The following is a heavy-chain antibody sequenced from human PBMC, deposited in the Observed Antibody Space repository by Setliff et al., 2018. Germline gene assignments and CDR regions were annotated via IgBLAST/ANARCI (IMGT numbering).Heavy chain of an antibody. CDR3: AREGGYSYAERYFDY. CDR1: GYTLTNYY. CDR2: INPSGGLT. V-gene: IGHV1-46*01. D-gene: IGHD5-18*01. J-gene: IGHJ4*02. Sequence: ASVKVSCKASGYTLTNYYMHWVRQAPGQGLEWMGIINPSGGLTRYAQKFQGRVTMTRDTSTGTAYMELRSLRSDDTAVYYCAREGGYSYAERYFDYWGQGTLVTVSS.